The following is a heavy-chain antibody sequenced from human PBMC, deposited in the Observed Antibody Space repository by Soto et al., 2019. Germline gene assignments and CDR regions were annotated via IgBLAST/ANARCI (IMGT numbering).Heavy chain of an antibody. CDR3: ARGNIKSYGMDV. J-gene: IGHJ6*02. V-gene: IGHV3-33*01. CDR2: IWYDGSKT. Sequence: QVQLVESGGGVVQPGRSLRLFCAASGFTFSSYGMHWVRQAPGKGLEWVAVIWYDGSKTFYGDSVKGRLTISRDNSENTLYLQMNSLRAEATAVYYCARGNIKSYGMDVWGQGTTVIVSS. CDR1: GFTFSSYG.